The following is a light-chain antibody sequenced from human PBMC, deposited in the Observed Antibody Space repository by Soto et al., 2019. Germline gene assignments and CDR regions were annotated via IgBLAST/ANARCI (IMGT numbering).Light chain of an antibody. CDR1: QSVLYSSNNKNY. V-gene: IGKV4-1*01. J-gene: IGKJ1*01. Sequence: DIVMTQSPDSLAVSLGERATINCKSSQSVLYSSNNKNYLAWYQQKPGQPPKLLISWASTRESGVPDRFSGSGSGTDFTRTISSLQAEDVAVYYCQQYYSTPSFGQGTKVEIK. CDR3: QQYYSTPS. CDR2: WAS.